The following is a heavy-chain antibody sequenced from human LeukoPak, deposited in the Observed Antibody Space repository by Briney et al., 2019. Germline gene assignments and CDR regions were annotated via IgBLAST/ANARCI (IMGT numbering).Heavy chain of an antibody. CDR3: ARVYSSGWYVY. Sequence: GSSVKVSCKASGGTFSSYAISWVRQAPGQGLEWMGGIIPIFGTANDAQKFQGRVTITADESTSIAYMELSSLRAEATAVYYCARVYSSGWYVYWGQGTLVTVSS. CDR2: IIPIFGTA. V-gene: IGHV1-69*01. CDR1: GGTFSSYA. J-gene: IGHJ4*02. D-gene: IGHD6-19*01.